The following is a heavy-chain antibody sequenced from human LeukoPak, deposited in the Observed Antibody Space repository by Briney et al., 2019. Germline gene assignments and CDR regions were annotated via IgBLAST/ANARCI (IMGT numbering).Heavy chain of an antibody. CDR1: GYTFTCYY. D-gene: IGHD5-12*01. Sequence: GASVKVSCKASGYTFTCYYMHWVRQAPGQGLEWMGWINPNSGGTNYAQKFQGRVTMTRNTSISTAYMELSRLRSDDTAVYYCAREMYSGYGLSDYWGQGTLVTVSS. CDR3: AREMYSGYGLSDY. CDR2: INPNSGGT. J-gene: IGHJ4*02. V-gene: IGHV1-2*02.